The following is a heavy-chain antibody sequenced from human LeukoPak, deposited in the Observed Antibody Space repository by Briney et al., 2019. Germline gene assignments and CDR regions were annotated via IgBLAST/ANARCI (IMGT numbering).Heavy chain of an antibody. Sequence: ASETLSLTCTVSGGSISSSSYYWGWIRQPPGKGLEWIGSIYHSGSTYYNPSLKSRVTISVDTSKNQFSLKLSSVTAADTAVYYCARWDCSGGSCYSDGYYYMDVWGKGTTVTVSS. D-gene: IGHD2-15*01. J-gene: IGHJ6*03. CDR2: IYHSGST. CDR3: ARWDCSGGSCYSDGYYYMDV. V-gene: IGHV4-39*07. CDR1: GGSISSSSYY.